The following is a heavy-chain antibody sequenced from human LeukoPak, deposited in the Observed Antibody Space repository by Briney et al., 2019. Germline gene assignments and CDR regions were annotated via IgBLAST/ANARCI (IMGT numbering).Heavy chain of an antibody. V-gene: IGHV1-69*05. CDR2: VMPLFNTP. J-gene: IGHJ6*03. CDR1: GDTFNNYI. CDR3: ARVDRHHFYMDV. D-gene: IGHD1-14*01. Sequence: SVKVSCKASGDTFNNYIITWVRQAPGQGLKWMGGVMPLFNTPNYAQKFQGRITIITDASTHTSYMELRSLRSEDTAVYSCARVDRHHFYMDVWGKGTTVTVSS.